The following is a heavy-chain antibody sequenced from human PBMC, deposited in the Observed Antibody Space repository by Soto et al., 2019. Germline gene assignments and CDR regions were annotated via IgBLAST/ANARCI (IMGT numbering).Heavy chain of an antibody. CDR1: GFTFSDHY. D-gene: IGHD2-2*01. Sequence: EVQLVESGGGLVQPGGSLRLSCAASGFTFSDHYMDWVRQAPGKGLEWVGRTRNKANSYTTEYAASVKGRFTISRDDSKNSLYLQMNSLKTEDTAVYYCAACSSTSCYCYYYYMDVWGKGTTVTVSS. J-gene: IGHJ6*03. CDR3: AACSSTSCYCYYYYMDV. CDR2: TRNKANSYTT. V-gene: IGHV3-72*01.